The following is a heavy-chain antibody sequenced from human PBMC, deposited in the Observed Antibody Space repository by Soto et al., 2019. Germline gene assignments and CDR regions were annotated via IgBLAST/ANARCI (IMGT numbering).Heavy chain of an antibody. V-gene: IGHV3-66*01. CDR2: IYSGGST. Sequence: EVQLVESGGGLVQPGGSLRLSCAASGFTVSSNYMSWVRQAPGKGLEWVSVIYSGGSTYYADSVKGRFTISRDNSKNTLYLQMNSLRAEDTAVYYCTRDSPGYSGYDLGYCGHGTLVTVSS. CDR1: GFTVSSNY. CDR3: TRDSPGYSGYDLGY. J-gene: IGHJ1*01. D-gene: IGHD5-12*01.